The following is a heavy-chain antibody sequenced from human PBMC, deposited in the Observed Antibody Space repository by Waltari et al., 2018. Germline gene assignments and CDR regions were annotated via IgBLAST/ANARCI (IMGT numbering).Heavy chain of an antibody. CDR3: ARARDYDDSSGYYFDY. CDR1: GGTFSSYA. J-gene: IGHJ4*02. CDR2: MMPIVGTA. V-gene: IGHV1-69*14. Sequence: QVQLVQSGAEVKKPGSSVKVSCKASGGTFSSYAISWVRQAPGKGLERMGGMMPIVGTANYAQKFQGRVTITADKSTSTAYMELSSLRSEETAVYYCARARDYDDSSGYYFDYWGQGTLVTVSS. D-gene: IGHD3-22*01.